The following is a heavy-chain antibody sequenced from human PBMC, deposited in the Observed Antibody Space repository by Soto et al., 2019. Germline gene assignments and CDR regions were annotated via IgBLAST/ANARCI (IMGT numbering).Heavy chain of an antibody. CDR1: GYTFTGYY. CDR2: INPNSGGT. V-gene: IGHV1-2*04. Sequence: QVQLVQSGAEVKKPGASVKVSCKASGYTFTGYYMHWVRQAPGQGLEWMGWINPNSGGTNYAQKFQGWVTVTRDTSISTAYMELSRLRSDDTAVYYCARDGSSSYSYYYYYGMDVWGQGTTVTVSS. D-gene: IGHD6-6*01. CDR3: ARDGSSSYSYYYYYGMDV. J-gene: IGHJ6*02.